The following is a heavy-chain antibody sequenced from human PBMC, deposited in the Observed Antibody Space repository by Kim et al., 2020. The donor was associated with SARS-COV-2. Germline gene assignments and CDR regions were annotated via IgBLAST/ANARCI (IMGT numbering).Heavy chain of an antibody. D-gene: IGHD3-10*01. V-gene: IGHV4-34*01. Sequence: SQTLSLTCAVYGGSFSGYYWSWIRQPPGKGLEWIGEINHSGSTNYNPSLKSRVTISVDTSKNQFSLKLSSVTAADTAVYYCASLGFGELLDYWGQGTLVTVSS. CDR2: INHSGST. CDR1: GGSFSGYY. J-gene: IGHJ4*02. CDR3: ASLGFGELLDY.